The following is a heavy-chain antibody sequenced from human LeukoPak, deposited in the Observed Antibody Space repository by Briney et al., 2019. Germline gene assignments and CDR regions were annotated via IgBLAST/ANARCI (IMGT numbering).Heavy chain of an antibody. Sequence: PSETLSLTCTVSGGSISSSRHYWGWIRQPPGKGLEWIGNIYYSGSTYYNPPLKSRVTITVDTSKNQFSLKLSSVTAADTAVYYCARLLKYSGSYYCDSWGQGTLVTVSS. CDR2: IYYSGST. V-gene: IGHV4-39*01. CDR3: ARLLKYSGSYYCDS. J-gene: IGHJ4*02. CDR1: GGSISSSRHY. D-gene: IGHD1-26*01.